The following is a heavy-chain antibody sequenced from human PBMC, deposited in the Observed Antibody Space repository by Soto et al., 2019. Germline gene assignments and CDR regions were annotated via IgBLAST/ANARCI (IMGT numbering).Heavy chain of an antibody. CDR1: GGSISSGDYY. CDR2: IYYSGST. D-gene: IGHD2-21*01. V-gene: IGHV4-30-4*01. Sequence: RSLTCTVSGGSISSGDYYWSWIRQPPGKGLEWIGYIYYSGSTYYNPSLKSRVTISVDTSKNQFSLKLTSVTAADTAVYYCTRGGDAYKNGHWGQGTLVTVSS. CDR3: TRGGDAYKNGH. J-gene: IGHJ4*02.